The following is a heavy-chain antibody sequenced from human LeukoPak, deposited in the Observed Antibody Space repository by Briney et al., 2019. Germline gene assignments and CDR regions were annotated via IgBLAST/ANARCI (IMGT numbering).Heavy chain of an antibody. D-gene: IGHD1-26*01. J-gene: IGHJ6*03. V-gene: IGHV3-30*03. CDR1: GFTFDDYG. CDR3: ARAYSERYGLGYYYMDV. Sequence: GGSLRLSCAASGFTFDDYGMSWVRQAPGKGLEWVAVISYDGNNAYYADSVKGRFTISRDNSKNTLYLQMNSLRAEDTAVYYCARAYSERYGLGYYYMDVWGKGTTVTISS. CDR2: ISYDGNNA.